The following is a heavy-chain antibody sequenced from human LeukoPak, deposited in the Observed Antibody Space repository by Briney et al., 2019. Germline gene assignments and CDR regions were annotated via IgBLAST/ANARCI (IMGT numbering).Heavy chain of an antibody. CDR2: IYYSGST. D-gene: IGHD2-2*02. V-gene: IGHV4-31*03. CDR3: ARGGYCSSTSCYMAVWFDP. J-gene: IGHJ5*02. CDR1: GGSISSGGYY. Sequence: PSETLSLTCTVSGGSISSGGYYWRWIRQHPGKGLEWIVYIYYSGSTYYNPSLKSRVTISVDTSKNQFSLKLSSVTAADTAVYYCARGGYCSSTSCYMAVWFDPWGQGTLVTVSS.